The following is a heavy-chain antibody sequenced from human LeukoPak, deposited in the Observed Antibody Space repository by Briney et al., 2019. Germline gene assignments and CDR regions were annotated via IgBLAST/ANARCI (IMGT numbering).Heavy chain of an antibody. V-gene: IGHV4-39*01. CDR1: GGSISSSSYY. D-gene: IGHD1-14*01. J-gene: IGHJ3*02. CDR2: IYYSGST. Sequence: SETLSLTCTVSGGSISSSSYYWGWIRQPPGKGLEWIGSIYYSGSTYYNPSLKSRVTMSVDTSKNQFSLKLSSVTAADTAVYYCARGGSGTTWRRQEDAFDIWGQGTMVTVSS. CDR3: ARGGSGTTWRRQEDAFDI.